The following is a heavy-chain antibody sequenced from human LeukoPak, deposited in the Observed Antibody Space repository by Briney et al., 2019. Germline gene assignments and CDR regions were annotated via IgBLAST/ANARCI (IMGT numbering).Heavy chain of an antibody. CDR3: AREGLSALGSFDY. CDR2: IYYSGST. V-gene: IGHV4-30-4*08. Sequence: SETLSLTCIVSGDSISSGGYYWSWIRQHPGKGLEWIGNIYYSGSTYYNPSLKSRVTISVDTSKNQFSLKLSSVTAADTAVYYCAREGLSALGSFDYWGQGTLVTVSS. J-gene: IGHJ4*02. D-gene: IGHD1-26*01. CDR1: GDSISSGGYY.